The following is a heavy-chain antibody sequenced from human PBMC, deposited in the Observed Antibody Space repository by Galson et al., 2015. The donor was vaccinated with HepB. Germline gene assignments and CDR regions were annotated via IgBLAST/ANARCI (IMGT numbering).Heavy chain of an antibody. J-gene: IGHJ6*02. Sequence: SLRLSCAASEFTFSSYWMNWVRQAPGEGLEWVANINPDGSGKYYVASLKGRFTISRDNAKNSLYLQMDSLGAEDTAVYYCARRISLVRGIITKPDYYYGMDVWGQGTTVTVAS. D-gene: IGHD3-10*01. CDR1: EFTFSSYW. V-gene: IGHV3-7*03. CDR3: ARRISLVRGIITKPDYYYGMDV. CDR2: INPDGSGK.